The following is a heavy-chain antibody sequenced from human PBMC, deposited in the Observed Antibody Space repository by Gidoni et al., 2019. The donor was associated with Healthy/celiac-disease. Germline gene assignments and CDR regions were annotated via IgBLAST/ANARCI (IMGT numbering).Heavy chain of an antibody. V-gene: IGHV4-34*01. CDR3: ARGPGGGKRRAHNWFDP. CDR2: INHSGST. J-gene: IGHJ5*02. Sequence: QVQLQQWGAGLLKPSETLSPTCAAYGGSFSGYYWSWIRQPPGQGLEWIGEINHSGSTNYNPSLKSRVTISVDTSKNQFSLKLSSVTAADTAVYYCARGPGGGKRRAHNWFDPWGQGTLGTVSS. D-gene: IGHD1-1*01. CDR1: GGSFSGYY.